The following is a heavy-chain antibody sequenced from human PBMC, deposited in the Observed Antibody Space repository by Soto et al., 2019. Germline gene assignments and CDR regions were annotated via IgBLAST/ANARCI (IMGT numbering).Heavy chain of an antibody. D-gene: IGHD2-15*01. Sequence: QITLKESGPTLVKPIQTLTLTCTFSGFSLSTSGVGVAWIRQPPGKALEWLALIYWDDDKRYRPSLESRLTIIKDTSKNQVVLTMTNMDSVDTATYYCAYLPCSGGSCYWFSFSGMDVWGQGTTVTFSS. CDR1: GFSLSTSGVG. CDR2: IYWDDDK. V-gene: IGHV2-5*02. J-gene: IGHJ6*02. CDR3: AYLPCSGGSCYWFSFSGMDV.